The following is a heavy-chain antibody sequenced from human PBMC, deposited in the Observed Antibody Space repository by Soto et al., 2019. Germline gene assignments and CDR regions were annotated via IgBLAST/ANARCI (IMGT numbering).Heavy chain of an antibody. J-gene: IGHJ6*02. V-gene: IGHV1-18*01. CDR2: ISPYNGNT. Sequence: ASVKVSCKACGYTIISFGLIWVRQAPGQGLQWMGWISPYNGNTDYGQKFQGRVTMTTDTSSSTAYMELRSLRSDDTAIYYCARPLDHYYYGMDVWGQGTTVTVSS. CDR1: GYTIISFG. CDR3: ARPLDHYYYGMDV.